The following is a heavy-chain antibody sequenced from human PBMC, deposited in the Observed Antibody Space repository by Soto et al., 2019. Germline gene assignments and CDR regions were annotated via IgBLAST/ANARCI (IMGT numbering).Heavy chain of an antibody. V-gene: IGHV6-1*01. CDR2: TYYRSKWYN. CDR1: GDSVSSNSAA. Sequence: SQTLSLTCAISGDSVSSNSAAWNWIRQSPSRGFEWLGRTYYRSKWYNDYAVSVKSRITINPDTSKNQFSLQLNSVTPEDTAVYYCATVPGVVVPAAMNYYYGMDVWGQGTTVTVSS. J-gene: IGHJ6*02. CDR3: ATVPGVVVPAAMNYYYGMDV. D-gene: IGHD2-2*01.